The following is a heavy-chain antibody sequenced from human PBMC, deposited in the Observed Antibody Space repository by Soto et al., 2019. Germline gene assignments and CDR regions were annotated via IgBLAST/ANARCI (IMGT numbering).Heavy chain of an antibody. V-gene: IGHV3-23*01. CDR1: GFTFSSYA. Sequence: PGGSLRLSCAASGFTFSSYAMSWVRQAPGKGLEWVSAISGSGGSTYYADSVKGRFTISRDNSKNTLYLQMNSLRAEDTALYYCAKGGERVRGVKAFDIWGQGTMVTVSS. CDR2: ISGSGGST. J-gene: IGHJ3*02. D-gene: IGHD3-10*01. CDR3: AKGGERVRGVKAFDI.